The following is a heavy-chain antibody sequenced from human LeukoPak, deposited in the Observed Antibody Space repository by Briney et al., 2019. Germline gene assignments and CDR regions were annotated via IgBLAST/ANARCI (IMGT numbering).Heavy chain of an antibody. D-gene: IGHD2-15*01. CDR3: ARDWYYCSGGSCYSSFDY. CDR1: GVSISSSYSY. CDR2: IYYTGNT. Sequence: SETLSLTCTVSGVSISSSYSYWGWIRQPPGMGLEWIGSIYYTGNTYYNASLKSQVSTSIDTSKNQFSLKLTSVTAADTAVYYCARDWYYCSGGSCYSSFDYWGQGSLVTVSS. V-gene: IGHV4-39*02. J-gene: IGHJ4*02.